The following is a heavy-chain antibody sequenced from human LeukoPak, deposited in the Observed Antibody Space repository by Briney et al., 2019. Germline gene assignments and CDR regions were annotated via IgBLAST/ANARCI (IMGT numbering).Heavy chain of an antibody. CDR2: ISSSSSYI. CDR1: GFTFSSYS. J-gene: IGHJ4*02. D-gene: IGHD3-10*01. Sequence: PGGSLRLSCAASGFTFSSYSMNWVRQAPGKGLEWVSSISSSSSYIYYADSVKGRFTISRDNAKNSLYLQMNSLRAEDTAVYYCASSTWGSGSYYGYWGQGTLVTVSS. CDR3: ASSTWGSGSYYGY. V-gene: IGHV3-21*01.